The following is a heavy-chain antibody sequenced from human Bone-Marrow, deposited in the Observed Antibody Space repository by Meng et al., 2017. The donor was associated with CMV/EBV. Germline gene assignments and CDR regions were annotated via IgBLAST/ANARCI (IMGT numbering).Heavy chain of an antibody. V-gene: IGHV4-61*03. CDR3: ARGLCTSALVG. CDR1: GGSVGDGSYY. CDR2: IYYTTSA. D-gene: IGHD6-13*01. J-gene: IGHJ4*02. Sequence: SETLSLTCTVSGGSVGDGSYYWSWLRQPPGKGLEWIGYIYYTTSANSNPSLKSRVTISVDTSQNHFSLKLCSVTAADTAVYYCARGLCTSALVGWGQGTLVTVSS.